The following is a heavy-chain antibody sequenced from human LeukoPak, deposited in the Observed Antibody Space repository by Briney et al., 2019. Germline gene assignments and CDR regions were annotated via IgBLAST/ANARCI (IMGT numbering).Heavy chain of an antibody. D-gene: IGHD1-1*01. CDR2: ISSNSRYI. CDR3: ARVDESLDKFDC. Sequence: GESLRLSCTASGFSLTPSSMNWVRQAPGKGLEWISSISSNSRYIYYADSLKGRFTISRDNAENSLYLDMYSLRDEDTAVYFCARVDESLDKFDCWGQGALVTVSS. J-gene: IGHJ4*02. CDR1: GFSLTPSS. V-gene: IGHV3-21*01.